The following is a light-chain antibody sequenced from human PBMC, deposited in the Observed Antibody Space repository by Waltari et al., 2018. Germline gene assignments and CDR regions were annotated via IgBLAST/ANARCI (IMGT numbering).Light chain of an antibody. CDR2: AAS. Sequence: EIVLTQSPGTLSLSPGEGATLSCRASQSLSSSYLAWYQQKPGQAPRLVIFAASSRATGIPDRVSGSGSGADFTLTIGRLEPEDFAVYYCQHYGASPPYTFGQGTKLEI. J-gene: IGKJ2*01. V-gene: IGKV3-20*01. CDR1: QSLSSSY. CDR3: QHYGASPPYT.